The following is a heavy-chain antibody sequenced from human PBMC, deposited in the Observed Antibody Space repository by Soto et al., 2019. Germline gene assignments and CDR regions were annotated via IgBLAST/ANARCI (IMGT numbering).Heavy chain of an antibody. CDR2: IYHSGST. D-gene: IGHD3-22*01. CDR1: GVSSSSGGYA. V-gene: IGHV4-30-2*01. J-gene: IGHJ5*02. CDR3: ARVDYDSTWFDP. Sequence: SETLSLTSVASGVSSSSGGYAWSCIRQPPGEGLAWIGYIYHSGSTYYNPSLKSRVTISVVRSKNQFSLKLSSVTAADTAVHYCARVDYDSTWFDPWGQGTLVTVS.